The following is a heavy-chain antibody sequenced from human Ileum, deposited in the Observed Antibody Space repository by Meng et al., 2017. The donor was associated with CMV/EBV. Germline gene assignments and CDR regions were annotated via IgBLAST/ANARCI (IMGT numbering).Heavy chain of an antibody. CDR3: AKDTSQYCSSTSRSDY. CDR2: IHHDGSNK. J-gene: IGHJ4*02. V-gene: IGHV3-30*02. CDR1: GFSFSSYG. Sequence: GGSLRLSCVASGFSFSSYGMHWVRQAPGKGLEWVTFIHHDGSNKTYTDSVKGRFTISKDNSKDTLYLHMISLRAEDTAVYYCAKDTSQYCSSTSRSDYWGQGTLVTVSS. D-gene: IGHD2-2*01.